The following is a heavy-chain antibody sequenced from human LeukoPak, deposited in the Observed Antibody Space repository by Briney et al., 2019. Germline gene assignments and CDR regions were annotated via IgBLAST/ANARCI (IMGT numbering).Heavy chain of an antibody. CDR2: INHSGST. Sequence: PSETLSLTCAVYGGSFSGYYWSWIRQPPGKGLEWIGEINHSGSTNYNPSLKSRVTISVDTSKNQFSLKLSFVTAADTAVYYCAGTYSSSNYYGMDVWGQGTTVTVSS. D-gene: IGHD6-13*01. CDR1: GGSFSGYY. J-gene: IGHJ6*02. CDR3: AGTYSSSNYYGMDV. V-gene: IGHV4-34*01.